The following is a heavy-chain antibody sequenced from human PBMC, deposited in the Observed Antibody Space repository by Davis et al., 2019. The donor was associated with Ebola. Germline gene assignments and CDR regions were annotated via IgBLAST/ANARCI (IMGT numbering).Heavy chain of an antibody. CDR1: GDSVSSGG. CDR2: TYYSSKWYN. Sequence: HSQTLSLTCAISGDSVSSGGWNWIRQSPSRGLEWLGRTYYSSKWYNDYAVSVKSRITINPDTSKNQLSLHLNSVTPEDTAVYYCAGGWLRAAFDQWGQGTLVTVSS. D-gene: IGHD5-12*01. V-gene: IGHV6-1*01. CDR3: AGGWLRAAFDQ. J-gene: IGHJ4*02.